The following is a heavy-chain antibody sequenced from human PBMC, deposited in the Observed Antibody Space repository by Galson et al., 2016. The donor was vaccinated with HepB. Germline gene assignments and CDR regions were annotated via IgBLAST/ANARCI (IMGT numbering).Heavy chain of an antibody. CDR1: GFTFSSYT. CDR3: AKDPGRGSGWFFFDS. D-gene: IGHD6-19*01. CDR2: ISGSGSFT. V-gene: IGHV3-23*01. J-gene: IGHJ4*02. Sequence: SLRLSCAASGFTFSSYTMSWVRQTPGMGLEWVPSISGSGSFTYFADSVKGRFTIPRDNSKKTLYLQMNSLRAEDTATYYCAKDPGRGSGWFFFDSWGQGTLVTVSS.